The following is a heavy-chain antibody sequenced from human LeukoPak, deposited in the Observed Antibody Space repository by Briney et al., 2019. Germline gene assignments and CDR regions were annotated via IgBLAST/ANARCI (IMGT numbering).Heavy chain of an antibody. J-gene: IGHJ4*02. CDR1: GFTFSTYW. CDR3: ARGGSSGCYDY. Sequence: PGGSLRLSCAASGFTFSTYWMHWVRQAPGKGLVWVSRINGDGSSTTYADSVKGRFTISRDNAKNTLYLQMNSLRAEDTAVYYCARGGSSGCYDYWGQGTLVTVSS. D-gene: IGHD6-19*01. CDR2: INGDGSST. V-gene: IGHV3-74*01.